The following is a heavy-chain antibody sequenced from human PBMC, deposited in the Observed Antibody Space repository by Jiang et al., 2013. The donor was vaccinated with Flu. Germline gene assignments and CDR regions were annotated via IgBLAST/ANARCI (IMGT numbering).Heavy chain of an antibody. CDR3: ARHLGAATQYGLDV. J-gene: IGHJ6*02. V-gene: IGHV4-39*01. CDR2: IYFSGST. Sequence: GLVKPSETLSLTCAVSGGSISTTTNYWGWIRQPPGKGLEWIGTIYFSGSTYYSPSLKSRVTIAVDKSKNQFSLNLNSVTAADTAQYFCARHLGAATQYGLDVWGQGTTVIVSS. CDR1: GGSISTTTNY. D-gene: IGHD2-15*01.